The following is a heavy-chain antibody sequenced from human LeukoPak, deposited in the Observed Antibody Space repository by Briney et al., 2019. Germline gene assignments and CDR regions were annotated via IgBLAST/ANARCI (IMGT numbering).Heavy chain of an antibody. CDR1: GFTFTDYW. Sequence: GGSLRLSCAASGFTFTDYWMHWVRQAPGKGLVWVSGIKSDGSAATYAGSVKGRFTVSRDNNKDMVYLQMSSLRAEDTAVYYCATDGAYGLTHWGQGTLVTVSS. CDR3: ATDGAYGLTH. J-gene: IGHJ4*02. V-gene: IGHV3-74*01. D-gene: IGHD3-16*01. CDR2: IKSDGSAA.